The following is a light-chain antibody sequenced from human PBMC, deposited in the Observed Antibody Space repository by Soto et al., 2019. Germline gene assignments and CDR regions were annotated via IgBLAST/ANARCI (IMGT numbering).Light chain of an antibody. Sequence: DIVMTQSPDSLAVSLGERATINCKSSQSVLYSSNNRNHLAWYQQKPGQPPKLLIYWASTRESGVPDRYSGSGSGTDFTLTIDSLQAEDVAVYYCQQHYSAPVTFGQGTKVEIK. CDR3: QQHYSAPVT. V-gene: IGKV4-1*01. J-gene: IGKJ1*01. CDR2: WAS. CDR1: QSVLYSSNNRNH.